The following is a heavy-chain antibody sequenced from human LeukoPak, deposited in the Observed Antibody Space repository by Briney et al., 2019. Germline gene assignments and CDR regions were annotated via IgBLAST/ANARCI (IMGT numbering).Heavy chain of an antibody. D-gene: IGHD1-26*01. J-gene: IGHJ4*02. CDR1: GFTVGNNF. CDR3: ARPTSGTYVDY. CDR2: INSVGAT. V-gene: IGHV3-53*01. Sequence: GGSLRLSCAASGFTVGNNFMGCVRQAPGKGLDWVAVINSVGATYYADSVKGRFTISRDTSENTLHLQMSSLTADDTGMYYCARPTSGTYVDYWGQGTLVSVSS.